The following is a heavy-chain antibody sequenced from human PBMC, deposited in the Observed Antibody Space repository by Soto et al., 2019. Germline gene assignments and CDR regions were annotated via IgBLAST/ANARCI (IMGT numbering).Heavy chain of an antibody. V-gene: IGHV4-30-4*01. D-gene: IGHD2-2*01. CDR2: IYYSGST. J-gene: IGHJ3*02. Sequence: SETLSLTCTVSGGSISSGDYYWSWIRQPPGKGLEWIGYIYYSGSTYYNPSLKSRVTISVDTSKNQFSLKLSSVTAADTAVYYCASGGCISTSCYDRTDAFDTWGQGTMVT. CDR3: ASGGCISTSCYDRTDAFDT. CDR1: GGSISSGDYY.